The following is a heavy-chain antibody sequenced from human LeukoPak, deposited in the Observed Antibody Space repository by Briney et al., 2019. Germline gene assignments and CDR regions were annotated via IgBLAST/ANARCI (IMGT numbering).Heavy chain of an antibody. V-gene: IGHV3-48*01. J-gene: IGHJ4*02. Sequence: PGGSLRLSCAASGFTFSSYSMNWVRQAPGKGLEWVSYISSSSSTIYYADSVKGRFTISRDNAKNSLYLQMNSLRAEDTAVYYCARGFSWFEGPFDYWGQGTLVTVSS. CDR2: ISSSSSTI. CDR1: GFTFSSYS. CDR3: ARGFSWFEGPFDY. D-gene: IGHD6-13*01.